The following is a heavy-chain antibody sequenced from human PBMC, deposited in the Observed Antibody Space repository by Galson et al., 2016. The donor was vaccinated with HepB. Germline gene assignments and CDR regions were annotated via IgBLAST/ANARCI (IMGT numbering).Heavy chain of an antibody. J-gene: IGHJ5*02. D-gene: IGHD3-3*01. CDR3: ARENAHTTFGVITGRGWFDH. CDR2: MSTSGSTI. CDR1: GFTFSDYY. V-gene: IGHV3-11*01. Sequence: SLRLSCAASGFTFSDYYMSWIRQGPGKGLEWISYMSTSGSTIYYADSVKGRFTISRDNAKNSLYLQMTSLRAADTAVYYCARENAHTTFGVITGRGWFDHWGQGTLVTVSS.